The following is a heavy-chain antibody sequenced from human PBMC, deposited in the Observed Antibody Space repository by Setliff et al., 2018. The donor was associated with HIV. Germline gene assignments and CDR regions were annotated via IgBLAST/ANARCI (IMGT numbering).Heavy chain of an antibody. CDR1: DASISNYH. CDR3: ARTYSSSWYSSHLWVDY. CDR2: IYIGST. J-gene: IGHJ4*02. Sequence: SETLSLTCTVSDASISNYHWSWIRQPPGKGLEWIGYIYIGSTNYNPSLKSRVTISADTSKNQFSLKLSPVTAADTAVYYCARTYSSSWYSSHLWVDYWGQGTLVTVSS. D-gene: IGHD6-13*01. V-gene: IGHV4-4*08.